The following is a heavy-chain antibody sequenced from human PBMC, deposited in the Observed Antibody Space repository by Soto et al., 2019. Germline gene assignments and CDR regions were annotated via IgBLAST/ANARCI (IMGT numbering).Heavy chain of an antibody. CDR2: IYHSGST. CDR3: ARARHYSKLPTTYGMDV. V-gene: IGHV4-30-2*01. Sequence: SETLSLTCAVSGGSISSGGYSWSWIRQPPGKGLEWIGYIYHSGSTYYNPSLKSRVTISVDRSKNQFSLKLSSVTAADTAVYYCARARHYSKLPTTYGMDVWGQGTTVTVSS. D-gene: IGHD4-4*01. CDR1: GGSISSGGYS. J-gene: IGHJ6*02.